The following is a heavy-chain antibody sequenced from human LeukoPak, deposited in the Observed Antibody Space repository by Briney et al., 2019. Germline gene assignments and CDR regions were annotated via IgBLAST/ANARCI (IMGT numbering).Heavy chain of an antibody. CDR1: GGTFSSYA. D-gene: IGHD1-7*01. CDR2: MNPNSGNT. Sequence: GASVKVSCKASGGTFSSYAINWVRQATGQGLEWMGWMNPNSGNTGYAQKFQGRVTMTRNTSISTAYMELSSLRSEDTAVYYCARGEGRYNWNYAYGYWGQGTLVTVSS. V-gene: IGHV1-8*02. CDR3: ARGEGRYNWNYAYGY. J-gene: IGHJ4*02.